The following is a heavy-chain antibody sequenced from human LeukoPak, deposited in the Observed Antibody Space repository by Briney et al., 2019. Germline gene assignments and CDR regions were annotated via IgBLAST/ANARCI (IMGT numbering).Heavy chain of an antibody. Sequence: ASETLSLTCAVYGGSFSGYYWSWIRQPPGKGLEWIGEINHSGSTNYNPSLKSRVTISVDTSKNQFSLKLSSVTAADTAVYYCARGRNYGAVAAYFYWGQGTLVIVSS. CDR3: ARGRNYGAVAAYFY. D-gene: IGHD6-19*01. CDR1: GGSFSGYY. J-gene: IGHJ4*02. CDR2: INHSGST. V-gene: IGHV4-34*01.